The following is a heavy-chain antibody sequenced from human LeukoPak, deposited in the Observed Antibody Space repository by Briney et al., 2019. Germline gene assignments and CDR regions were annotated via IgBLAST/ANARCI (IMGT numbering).Heavy chain of an antibody. CDR1: GFTFSGSA. D-gene: IGHD2-2*01. Sequence: GGSLKLSCAASGFTFSGSAMHWVRQASGKGLEWVGRIRSKANSYATAYAASVKGRFTISRDDSKNTAYLQMNSLKTEDTAVYYCTRRQSCSSTSCPLQNFDYWGQGTLVTVSS. J-gene: IGHJ4*02. CDR3: TRRQSCSSTSCPLQNFDY. V-gene: IGHV3-73*01. CDR2: IRSKANSYAT.